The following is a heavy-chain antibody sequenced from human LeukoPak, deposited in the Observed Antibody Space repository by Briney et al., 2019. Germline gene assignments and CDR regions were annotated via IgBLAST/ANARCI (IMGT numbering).Heavy chain of an antibody. D-gene: IGHD2-15*01. Sequence: SVKVSCKASGGTFSSYAISWVRQAPGQGLEWMGGIIPIFGTANYAQKVQGRGTITADESTSTAYMELSSLRSEDTAVYYCARDGYCSGGSCYTSYAFDIWGQGTMVTVSS. CDR3: ARDGYCSGGSCYTSYAFDI. V-gene: IGHV1-69*13. J-gene: IGHJ3*02. CDR1: GGTFSSYA. CDR2: IIPIFGTA.